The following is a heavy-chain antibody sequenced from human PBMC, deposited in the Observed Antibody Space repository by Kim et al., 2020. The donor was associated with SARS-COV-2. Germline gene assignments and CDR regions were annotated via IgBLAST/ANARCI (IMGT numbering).Heavy chain of an antibody. CDR3: ATYKYSHGEIDS. D-gene: IGHD3-10*01. Sequence: GGSLRLSCAASGLTFHTSWMSWVRQSPRKGLQWVAHIGPDGRDRDYEASVDGRLTISRDNAKSSLYLDMDSLRVDDTAVYYCATYKYSHGEIDSWGQGVLVTVSS. V-gene: IGHV3-7*01. CDR1: GLTFHTSW. J-gene: IGHJ4*02. CDR2: IGPDGRDR.